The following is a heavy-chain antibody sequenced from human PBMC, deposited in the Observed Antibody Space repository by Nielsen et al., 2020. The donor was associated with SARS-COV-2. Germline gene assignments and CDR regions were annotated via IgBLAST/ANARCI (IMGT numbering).Heavy chain of an antibody. CDR3: AKSYSSSGRRYFDY. D-gene: IGHD6-6*01. CDR1: GFTFGSSG. V-gene: IGHV3-30*02. Sequence: GESLKISCSASGFTFGSSGMHWVRQAPGKGLEWVSMILYDGSYKYYGDSVRGRFTISRDNSRNTLHLQMNSLRVDDTAVYYCAKSYSSSGRRYFDYWGQGTLVTVSS. CDR2: ILYDGSYK. J-gene: IGHJ4*02.